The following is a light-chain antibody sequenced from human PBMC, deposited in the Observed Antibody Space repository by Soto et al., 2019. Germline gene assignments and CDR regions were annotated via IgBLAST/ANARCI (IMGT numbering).Light chain of an antibody. CDR1: QSVSSW. J-gene: IGKJ3*01. Sequence: DIQMTQSPSTLSASVGDRVTITCRASQSVSSWLAWYQQKPGKVPDLLIYRASSLESGVPSRFSGRGSGTEFTLTISSRQADDFATYYCQQYDSYPLTFGPGTKVDIK. CDR3: QQYDSYPLT. CDR2: RAS. V-gene: IGKV1-5*03.